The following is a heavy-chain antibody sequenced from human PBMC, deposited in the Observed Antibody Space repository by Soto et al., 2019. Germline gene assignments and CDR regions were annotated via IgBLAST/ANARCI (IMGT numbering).Heavy chain of an antibody. V-gene: IGHV1-69*13. Sequence: ASVKVSCKASGGTFSSYAISWVRQAPGQGLEWMGGIIPVFGTTNYAQRFQGRVTITADESTSTAYMELSSLRSEDTAVYYCAAEGVANPGIWGQGTLVTVSS. CDR3: AAEGVANPGI. CDR1: GGTFSSYA. D-gene: IGHD3-10*01. J-gene: IGHJ4*02. CDR2: IIPVFGTT.